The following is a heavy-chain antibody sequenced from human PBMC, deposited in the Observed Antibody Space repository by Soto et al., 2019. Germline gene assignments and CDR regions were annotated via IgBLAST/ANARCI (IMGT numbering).Heavy chain of an antibody. CDR2: IWYDGTNK. CDR3: ARDRVTYCGGDCPFDY. Sequence: GGSLRLSCTASGFTFSSYGMHWVRQAPGKGLEWVAGIWYDGTNKYYADSVKGRFTISRDGSKNTLHLQMNGLRAEDTAVYYCARDRVTYCGGDCPFDYWGKGTLVTV. J-gene: IGHJ4*02. D-gene: IGHD2-21*02. V-gene: IGHV3-33*01. CDR1: GFTFSSYG.